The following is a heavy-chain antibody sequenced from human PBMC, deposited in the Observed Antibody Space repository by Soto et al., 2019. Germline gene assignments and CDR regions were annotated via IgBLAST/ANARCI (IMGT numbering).Heavy chain of an antibody. Sequence: PSETLSLTCAVYGGSFSGYYWSWIRQPPGKGLEWIGEINHSGSTNYNPSLKSRVAISVDTSKNQFSLKLSSVTAADTAVYYCARGTRGAVNWFDPWGQGTLVTVSS. J-gene: IGHJ5*02. D-gene: IGHD1-26*01. CDR1: GGSFSGYY. CDR2: INHSGST. CDR3: ARGTRGAVNWFDP. V-gene: IGHV4-34*01.